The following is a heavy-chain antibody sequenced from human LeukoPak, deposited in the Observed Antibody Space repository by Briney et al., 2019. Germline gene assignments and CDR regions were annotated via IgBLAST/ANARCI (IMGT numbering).Heavy chain of an antibody. J-gene: IGHJ4*02. CDR3: AKWDSSGFWSGYTYYFDY. CDR2: ISSSSSYI. Sequence: GGSLRLSCAASGFTFSSYAMSWVRQAPGKGLEWVSSISSSSSYIYYADSVKGRFTISRDNAKNSLYLQMNSLRAEDTAVYYCAKWDSSGFWSGYTYYFDYWGQGTLVAASS. V-gene: IGHV3-21*01. D-gene: IGHD3-3*01. CDR1: GFTFSSYA.